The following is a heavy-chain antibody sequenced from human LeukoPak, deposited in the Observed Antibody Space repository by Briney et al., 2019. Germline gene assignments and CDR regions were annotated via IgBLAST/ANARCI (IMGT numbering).Heavy chain of an antibody. CDR1: GFTFISYN. J-gene: IGHJ4*02. D-gene: IGHD6-19*01. CDR3: ARGSSRWYTGDY. Sequence: PGGSLRLSCAASGFTFISYNMNWVRQAPGKGLEWVSSISSSSSYIYYVDSVKGRFTISRDNAKNSLYLQMNSLRAEDTAVYYCARGSSRWYTGDYWGQGTLVTVSS. V-gene: IGHV3-21*01. CDR2: ISSSSSYI.